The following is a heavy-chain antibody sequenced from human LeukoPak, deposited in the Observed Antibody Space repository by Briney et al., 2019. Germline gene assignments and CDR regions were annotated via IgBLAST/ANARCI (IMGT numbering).Heavy chain of an antibody. CDR3: AKGPDSSGYGYYYGMVV. CDR1: GFTFKSYA. CDR2: ISGSGATT. D-gene: IGHD3-22*01. V-gene: IGHV3-23*01. Sequence: GGSLRLSCAASGFTFKSYAMSGVGQAQGKGLEGVSAISGSGATTYYADAVKGRFTISRDNSKNTLYLQMNSLRAEDTAVYYCAKGPDSSGYGYYYGMVVWGQGTTVTVSS. J-gene: IGHJ6*02.